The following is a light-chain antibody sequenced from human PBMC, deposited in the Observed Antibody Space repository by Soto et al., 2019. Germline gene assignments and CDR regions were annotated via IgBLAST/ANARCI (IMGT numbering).Light chain of an antibody. V-gene: IGLV1-40*01. CDR3: QSYDISLSVVV. CDR1: SSNIGAGYD. CDR2: GNN. Sequence: QSVLTQPPSVSGAPGQRVTISCTGSSSNIGAGYDVHWYQQLPGTAPKLLIYGNNNRPSGVPDRFSGSKSGTSVSLAITGLQAEDEADYYCQSYDISLSVVVFGGGTKVTVL. J-gene: IGLJ2*01.